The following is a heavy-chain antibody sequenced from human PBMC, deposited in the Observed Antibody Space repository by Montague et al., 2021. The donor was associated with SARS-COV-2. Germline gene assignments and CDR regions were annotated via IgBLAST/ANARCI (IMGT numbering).Heavy chain of an antibody. V-gene: IGHV4-39*01. CDR1: GGSISSSVYY. J-gene: IGHJ4*02. Sequence: SETLSLTCIVSGGSISSSVYYWAWIPQPPGKGLEWIGSIYYTASTYYNLSLKSRVTLSAYTSKNRLSLRLYSVTAADTAVYFCARPGSSEFQFEFWGQGTLVAVSS. CDR3: ARPGSSEFQFEF. CDR2: IYYTAST. D-gene: IGHD3-10*01.